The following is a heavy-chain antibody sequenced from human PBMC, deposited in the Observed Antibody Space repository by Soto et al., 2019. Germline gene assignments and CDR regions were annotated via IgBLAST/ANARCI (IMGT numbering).Heavy chain of an antibody. D-gene: IGHD5-18*01. CDR3: ARGDTPLITGMDAFDI. V-gene: IGHV3-7*01. CDR1: GFTFSTYW. J-gene: IGHJ3*02. Sequence: VELVESGGGLVQPGGSLGLSCAASGFTFSTYWMNWVRQAPGKGLEWVANIKQDGSEKYYVDSVRGRFTISRDNAKNSLYLQMNSLRAEDTAVYYCARGDTPLITGMDAFDIWGQGTKVTVSS. CDR2: IKQDGSEK.